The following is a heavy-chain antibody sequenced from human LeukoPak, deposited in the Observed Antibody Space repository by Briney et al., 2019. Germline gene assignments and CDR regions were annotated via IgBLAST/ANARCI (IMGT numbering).Heavy chain of an antibody. J-gene: IGHJ1*01. D-gene: IGHD2-15*01. CDR1: GYTFTSYY. Sequence: ASVKVSCKASGYTFTSYYMHWVRQAPGQGLEWMGIINPSGGSTSYAQKFQGRVTMTRDTSTSTVYMELSSLRSEDTAVYYCARDSRYCSGGSCHGYFQHWGQGTLVTVSS. CDR3: ARDSRYCSGGSCHGYFQH. CDR2: INPSGGST. V-gene: IGHV1-46*01.